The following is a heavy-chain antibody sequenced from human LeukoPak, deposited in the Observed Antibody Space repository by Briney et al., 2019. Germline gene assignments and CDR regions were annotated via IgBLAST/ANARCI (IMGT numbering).Heavy chain of an antibody. CDR2: IYHSGST. V-gene: IGHV4-59*01. Sequence: SETLSLTCTVSGGSISSYYWNWVRQPPGKGLEWIGYIYHSGSTNYNPSLKSRVTISVDTSKNQFSLKLSSVTAADTAVYYCARDGYNSDYWGQGTLVTVSS. J-gene: IGHJ4*02. CDR1: GGSISSYY. CDR3: ARDGYNSDY. D-gene: IGHD5-24*01.